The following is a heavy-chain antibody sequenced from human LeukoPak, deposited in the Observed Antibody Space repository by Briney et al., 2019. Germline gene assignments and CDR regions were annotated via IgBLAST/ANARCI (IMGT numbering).Heavy chain of an antibody. Sequence: EASVKVSCKATGYTFIIHGISWVRQAPGQGLEWMGWISPYNGNTDYAQNLQGRVTMTTDTSTNTAYMELRSLRSDDTAVYYCARLETRGSDWGQGTLVTVSS. CDR2: ISPYNGNT. CDR1: GYTFIIHG. CDR3: ARLETRGSD. J-gene: IGHJ1*01. V-gene: IGHV1-18*01. D-gene: IGHD2-15*01.